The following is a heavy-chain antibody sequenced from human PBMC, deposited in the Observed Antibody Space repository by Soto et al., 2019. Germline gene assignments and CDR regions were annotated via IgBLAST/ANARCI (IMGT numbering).Heavy chain of an antibody. CDR3: HTGRYFDWLRGDY. V-gene: IGHV3-15*07. Sequence: EVQLVESGGGLVKPGGSLRLSCAASGFTFSNAWMNWVRQAPGKGLEWVGRIKSKTDGGTTDYAAPVKGRFTISRDDSKNTLYLQMNSLKTEDTAVYYCHTGRYFDWLRGDYWGQGTLVTVSS. J-gene: IGHJ4*02. D-gene: IGHD3-9*01. CDR2: IKSKTDGGTT. CDR1: GFTFSNAW.